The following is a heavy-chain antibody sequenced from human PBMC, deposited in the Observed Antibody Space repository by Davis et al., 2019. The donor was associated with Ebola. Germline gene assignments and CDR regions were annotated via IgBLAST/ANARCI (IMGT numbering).Heavy chain of an antibody. J-gene: IGHJ4*02. Sequence: GESLKISCAASGFTFSSYAMHWVRQAPGKGLEWVAVISYDGSNKYYADSVKGRFTISRDNSKNTLYLQMNSLRAEDTAVYYCARGRWLQFYYFDYWGQGTLVTVSS. V-gene: IGHV3-30-3*01. CDR1: GFTFSSYA. CDR2: ISYDGSNK. D-gene: IGHD5-24*01. CDR3: ARGRWLQFYYFDY.